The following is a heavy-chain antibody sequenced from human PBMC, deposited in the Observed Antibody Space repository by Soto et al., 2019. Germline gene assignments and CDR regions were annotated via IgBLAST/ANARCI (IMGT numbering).Heavy chain of an antibody. Sequence: SETLSLTCAVYGGSCSGYYWSWIRQPPGKGLEWIGEINHSGSTNYNPSLKSRVTISVDTSKNQFSLKLSSVTAADTAVYYCARGVRFLEWLLYPSVGYMDVWGKGTTVPVSS. V-gene: IGHV4-34*01. J-gene: IGHJ6*03. D-gene: IGHD3-3*01. CDR2: INHSGST. CDR1: GGSCSGYY. CDR3: ARGVRFLEWLLYPSVGYMDV.